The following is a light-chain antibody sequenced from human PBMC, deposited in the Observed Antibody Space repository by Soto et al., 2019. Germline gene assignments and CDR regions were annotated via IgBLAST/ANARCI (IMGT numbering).Light chain of an antibody. V-gene: IGKV1-8*01. CDR3: QQSYSTPQT. CDR1: QGISSY. Sequence: AIRMTQSPSPLSASTGDRVTITCRASQGISSYLAWYQQKPGKAPKLLIYAASSLQSGVPSRFSGSGSGTDFTLTISSMQPEDFATYYCQQSYSTPQTFGQGTKVDI. J-gene: IGKJ1*01. CDR2: AAS.